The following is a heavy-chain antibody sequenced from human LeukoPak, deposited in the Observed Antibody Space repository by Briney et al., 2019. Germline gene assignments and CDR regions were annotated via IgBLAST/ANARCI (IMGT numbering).Heavy chain of an antibody. J-gene: IGHJ4*02. V-gene: IGHV3-9*01. CDR3: ATSDAGSFSL. D-gene: IGHD1-1*01. CDR2: ISWNSGSI. Sequence: SLRLSCAGSGFTFNNYAMHWVRQPPGKGLEWVSGISWNSGSIDYADSVKGRFTISRDNANNILFLQMNSLRAGDTAVYYCATSDAGSFSLWGQGTLVTVSS. CDR1: GFTFNNYA.